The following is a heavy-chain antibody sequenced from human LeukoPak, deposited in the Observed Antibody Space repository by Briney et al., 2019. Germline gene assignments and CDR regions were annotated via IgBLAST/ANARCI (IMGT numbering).Heavy chain of an antibody. CDR1: GYTFTSYG. J-gene: IGHJ5*02. D-gene: IGHD5-12*01. V-gene: IGHV1-18*04. CDR3: ASDFGWLRLNNWFDP. CDR2: ISAYNGNT. Sequence: ASVKVSCKASGYTFTSYGISWVRQAPGQGLEWMGWISAYNGNTNYAQKVQGRVTMTTDTSTSTAYMELRSLRSDDTAVYYCASDFGWLRLNNWFDPWGQGTLVTVSS.